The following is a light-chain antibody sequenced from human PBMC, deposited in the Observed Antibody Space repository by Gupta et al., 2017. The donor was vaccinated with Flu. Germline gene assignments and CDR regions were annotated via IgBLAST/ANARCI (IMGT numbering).Light chain of an antibody. V-gene: IGLV2-14*01. CDR1: SSDVGFYNY. Sequence: QSALTQPASVSGSPGQSVTISCTGSSSDVGFYNYVSWYQQFPGKAPKLLLYDVSRRPPGVSTRFSGSKSGNTASLTISGLLPEDEADYFYTSYAGSDTSVFGTGTWVSVL. CDR3: TSYAGSDTSV. J-gene: IGLJ1*01. CDR2: DVS.